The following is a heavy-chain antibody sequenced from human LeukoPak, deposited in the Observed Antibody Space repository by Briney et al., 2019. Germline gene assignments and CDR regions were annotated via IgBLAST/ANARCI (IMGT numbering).Heavy chain of an antibody. J-gene: IGHJ4*02. Sequence: GGSLRLSCAASGFTFDDYAMHWVRQGPGKGLEWVSLISGDGGITYYADSVKGRFTIYRDNSKNSLYLQMNSLRTEDTALYYCAKDIGGYSFAADYWGQGTLVTVSS. CDR3: AKDIGGYSFAADY. V-gene: IGHV3-43*02. CDR2: ISGDGGIT. CDR1: GFTFDDYA. D-gene: IGHD5-18*01.